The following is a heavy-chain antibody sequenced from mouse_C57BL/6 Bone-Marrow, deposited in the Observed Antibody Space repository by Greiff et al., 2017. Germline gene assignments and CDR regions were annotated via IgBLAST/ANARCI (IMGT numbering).Heavy chain of an antibody. CDR3: ARWGYGSSSWFAD. D-gene: IGHD1-1*01. CDR2: IHPNSGST. CDR1: GYTFTSYW. Sequence: QVQLQQPGAELVKPGASVKLSCKASGYTFTSYWMHWVKQRPGQGLEWIGMIHPNSGSTNYNEKFKSKATLTVDKSSSTAYMQLSSLTSEDSAVYYCARWGYGSSSWFADWGQGTLVTVSA. J-gene: IGHJ3*01. V-gene: IGHV1-64*01.